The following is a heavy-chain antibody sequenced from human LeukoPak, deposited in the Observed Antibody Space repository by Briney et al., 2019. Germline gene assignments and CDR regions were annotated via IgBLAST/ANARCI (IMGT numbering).Heavy chain of an antibody. CDR3: AKQRSEVVVAATNY. CDR1: GFTFSSYA. Sequence: GGSLRLSCAASGFTFSSYAMTWVRQAPGKGLEWVSSITGGGDTTYYADPVRGRFTISRDNSKNTLSLQTNSLRAEDTAVYYCAKQRSEVVVAATNYWGQGTLVTVSS. J-gene: IGHJ4*02. D-gene: IGHD2-15*01. CDR2: ITGGGDTT. V-gene: IGHV3-23*01.